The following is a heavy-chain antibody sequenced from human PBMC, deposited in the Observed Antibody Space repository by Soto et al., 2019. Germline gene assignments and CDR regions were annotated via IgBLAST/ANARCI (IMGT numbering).Heavy chain of an antibody. D-gene: IGHD2-2*01. Sequence: GGSLRLSCAASGFTFSSYWMSWVRQAPGKGLEWVANIKQDGSEKYYVDSVKGRFTISRDNAKNSLYLQMNSLRAEDTAVYYCARAYIVVVPAAMPSNWFDPWGQGTLVTVSS. CDR1: GFTFSSYW. J-gene: IGHJ5*02. CDR2: IKQDGSEK. V-gene: IGHV3-7*01. CDR3: ARAYIVVVPAAMPSNWFDP.